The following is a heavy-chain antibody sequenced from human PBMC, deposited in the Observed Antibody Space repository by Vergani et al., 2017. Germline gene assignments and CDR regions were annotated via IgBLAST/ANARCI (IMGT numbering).Heavy chain of an antibody. Sequence: EVQLEQSGAEVKKPGESLKISCKGSGYSFTSYWIGWVRQLPGKGLEWMGIIYPGDSDTRYSPSFQGQVTISADKSISTAYLQWSSLKASDTAMYYCARQEVDGYSYAWQVGGWFDPWGQGTLVTVSS. CDR2: IYPGDSDT. J-gene: IGHJ5*02. CDR1: GYSFTSYW. CDR3: ARQEVDGYSYAWQVGGWFDP. V-gene: IGHV5-51*01. D-gene: IGHD5-18*01.